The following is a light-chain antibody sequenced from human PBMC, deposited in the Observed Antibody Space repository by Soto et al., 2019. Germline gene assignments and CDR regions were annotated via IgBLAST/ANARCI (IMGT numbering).Light chain of an antibody. J-gene: IGKJ3*01. CDR2: QVS. Sequence: DVVMTQSPLSLPVTLGQPASISCRSSQSLVFRDGKTYLNWYHQRPGQSPRRLIYQVSNRDTGVTVRFSGIGSATEFILKISRVAAEEVGVYYCMQSIHWPFTCGPGTTVDIK. CDR1: QSLVFRDGKTY. V-gene: IGKV2-30*01. CDR3: MQSIHWPFT.